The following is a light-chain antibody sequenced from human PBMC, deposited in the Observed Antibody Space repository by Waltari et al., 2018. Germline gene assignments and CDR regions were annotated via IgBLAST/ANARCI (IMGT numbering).Light chain of an antibody. J-gene: IGLJ2*01. V-gene: IGLV2-8*01. CDR1: SSDVGGYNY. CDR2: EVS. Sequence: QSALTQPPSASGSPGQSVTISCTGTSSDVGGYNYVSCYQQHPGKAPKLMIYEVSKRPSGGPDRFSGSKPGNTASLTVSGLQAEDEADYYCSSYAGSNNFVVFGGGTKLTVL. CDR3: SSYAGSNNFVV.